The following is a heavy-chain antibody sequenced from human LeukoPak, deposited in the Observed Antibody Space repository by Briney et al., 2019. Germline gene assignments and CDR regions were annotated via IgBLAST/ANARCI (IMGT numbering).Heavy chain of an antibody. J-gene: IGHJ4*02. CDR3: ARGRDYDFWSGYSRYYFDY. Sequence: GASVKVSCKASGYTFTSYGISWVRQAPGQGLEWMGWISAYNGNTNYAQKLQGRVTMTTDTSTSTAYMELRSLRSDDTAVYYCARGRDYDFWSGYSRYYFDYWGQGTLVTVSS. CDR2: ISAYNGNT. CDR1: GYTFTSYG. D-gene: IGHD3-3*01. V-gene: IGHV1-18*01.